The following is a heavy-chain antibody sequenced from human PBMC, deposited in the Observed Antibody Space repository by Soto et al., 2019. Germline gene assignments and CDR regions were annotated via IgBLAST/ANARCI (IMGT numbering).Heavy chain of an antibody. D-gene: IGHD4-4*01. V-gene: IGHV3-64*01. J-gene: IGHJ6*03. CDR1: GFTFSSYA. Sequence: GGSLRLSCAASGFTFSSYAMHWVRQAPGKGLEYVSAISSNGGSTYYANSVKGRFTISRDNSKNTLYLQMGSLSAEDMAVYYCARDLRERTTVTMAYYYYYMDVWGKGTTVTVSS. CDR3: ARDLRERTTVTMAYYYYYMDV. CDR2: ISSNGGST.